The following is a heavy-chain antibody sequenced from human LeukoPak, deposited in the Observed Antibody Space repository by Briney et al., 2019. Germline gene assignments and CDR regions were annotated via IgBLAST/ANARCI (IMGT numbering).Heavy chain of an antibody. CDR3: ARDVXRVHTYYRPRXGYSXXWXXNGMDV. V-gene: IGHV4-4*07. D-gene: IGHD6-13*01. Sequence: SETLSLTCTVSGDSITSYYWSWIRQSAEKGLEWIGRIYTTGTTNYNPSLKSRVTISVDTSKNQFSLKLSSVTAADTAVYYCARDVXRVHTYYRPRXGYSXXWXXNGMDV. CDR2: IYTTGTT. J-gene: IGHJ6*01. CDR1: GDSITSYY.